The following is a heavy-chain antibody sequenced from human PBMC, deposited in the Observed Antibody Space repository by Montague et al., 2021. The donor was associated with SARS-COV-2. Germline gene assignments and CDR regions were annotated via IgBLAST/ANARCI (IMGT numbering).Heavy chain of an antibody. J-gene: IGHJ6*03. CDR2: ISQSGNT. CDR3: ARLGDGIVPSPILGLGPYYSFYYMDV. Sequence: SETLSLTCAVYGGSFSRYYWSRIRQPPGKGLEWIGEISQSGNTKYNPSLQSRVSISLDTSRNQFSLKVRSVTAADTAIYYCARLGDGIVPSPILGLGPYYSFYYMDVWGKGTTVTVSS. CDR1: GGSFSRYY. V-gene: IGHV4-34*01. D-gene: IGHD2-2*02.